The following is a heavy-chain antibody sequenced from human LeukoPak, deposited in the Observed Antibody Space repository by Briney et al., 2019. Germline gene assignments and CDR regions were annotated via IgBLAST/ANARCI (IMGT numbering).Heavy chain of an antibody. CDR2: ISYDGSNK. V-gene: IGHV3-30*03. J-gene: IGHJ5*02. CDR1: GFTFSSYG. CDR3: ARDLEAVSWGFDP. D-gene: IGHD6-19*01. Sequence: PGRSLRLSCAASGFTFSSYGMHWVRQAPGKGLEWVAVISYDGSNKYYADSVKGRFTISRDNSKNTLYLQMNSLRDEDTAVYYCARDLEAVSWGFDPWGQGTLVTVSS.